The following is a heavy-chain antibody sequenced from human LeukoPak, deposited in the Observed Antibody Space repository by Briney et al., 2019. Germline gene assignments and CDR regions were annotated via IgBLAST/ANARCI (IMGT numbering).Heavy chain of an antibody. CDR1: GFTFSSYG. J-gene: IGHJ4*02. Sequence: GRSLRLSCAASGFTFSSYGMHWVRQAPGKGLEWVAVISYDGSNKYYADSVKGRFTISRDNSKNTLYLQMNSLRAEDTAVYYCAKDIDWNYVFDYWGQGTLVTVSS. V-gene: IGHV3-30*18. CDR3: AKDIDWNYVFDY. D-gene: IGHD1-7*01. CDR2: ISYDGSNK.